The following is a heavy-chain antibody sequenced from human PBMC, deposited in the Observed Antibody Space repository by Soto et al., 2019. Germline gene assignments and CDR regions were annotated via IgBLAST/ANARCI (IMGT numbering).Heavy chain of an antibody. D-gene: IGHD1-26*01. CDR2: ITPKSGGT. CDR3: ARALAKGGGSAGFDY. CDR1: GDTFTANY. J-gene: IGHJ4*02. Sequence: ASVKVSCKASGDTFTANYIHWLRRALGQGFEWMGCITPKSGGTNYPQKYPGRVTMPRDTSLSTVYTTLTSLTSDDTAVYYCARALAKGGGSAGFDYWGQGTMVTVSS. V-gene: IGHV1-2*02.